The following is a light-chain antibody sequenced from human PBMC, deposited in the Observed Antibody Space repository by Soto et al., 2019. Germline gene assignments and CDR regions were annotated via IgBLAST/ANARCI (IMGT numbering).Light chain of an antibody. CDR1: QSVSSY. J-gene: IGKJ1*01. V-gene: IGKV3-11*01. Sequence: EIVLTQSPATLSFSPGGRATLSCRASQSVSSYLAWYQQKPGQAPRLLIYDASNRATGIPARFIGSGSGTDFTLTISSLEPEDFAVYYCQQRSNWPPGWTFGQGTKV. CDR2: DAS. CDR3: QQRSNWPPGWT.